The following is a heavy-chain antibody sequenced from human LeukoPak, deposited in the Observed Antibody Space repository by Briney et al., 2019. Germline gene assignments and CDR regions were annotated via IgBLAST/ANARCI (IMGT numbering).Heavy chain of an antibody. CDR3: ARDRYSSSWFDY. Sequence: PGGSLRLSCAASGFTFSSYGMHWVRQAPGKGLEWVSVIYSGGSTYYADSVKGRFTISRDNSKNTLYLQMNSLRAEDTAVYYCARDRYSSSWFDYWGQGTLVTVSS. CDR1: GFTFSSYG. D-gene: IGHD6-13*01. J-gene: IGHJ4*02. V-gene: IGHV3-53*01. CDR2: IYSGGST.